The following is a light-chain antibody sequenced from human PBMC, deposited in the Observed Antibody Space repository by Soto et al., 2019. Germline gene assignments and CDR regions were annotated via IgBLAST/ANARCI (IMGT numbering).Light chain of an antibody. CDR3: AARDDSLNGVV. CDR2: SNT. V-gene: IGLV1-44*01. Sequence: QSVLTQPPSASGTPGQTIAISCSGGSSNIGSHTVNWYQQLPGTAPRLLIYSNTQRPSGVPDRFSGSKSGTSASLAISGLQSAYEGDYYCAARDDSLNGVVFGGGTKLTVL. CDR1: SSNIGSHT. J-gene: IGLJ2*01.